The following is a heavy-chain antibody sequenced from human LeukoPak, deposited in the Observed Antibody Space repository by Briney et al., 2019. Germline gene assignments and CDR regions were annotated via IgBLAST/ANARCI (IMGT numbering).Heavy chain of an antibody. CDR2: ISAYNGNT. D-gene: IGHD6-13*01. V-gene: IGHV1-18*01. J-gene: IGHJ5*02. CDR3: ARGCIAAAGTPYNWFDP. CDR1: GYTFTSYG. Sequence: ASVKVSCKASGYTFTSYGISWVRQAPGQGLEWMGWISAYNGNTNYAQKLQGRVTMTRDMPTSTVYMELSSLRSEDTAVYYCARGCIAAAGTPYNWFDPWGQGTLVTVSS.